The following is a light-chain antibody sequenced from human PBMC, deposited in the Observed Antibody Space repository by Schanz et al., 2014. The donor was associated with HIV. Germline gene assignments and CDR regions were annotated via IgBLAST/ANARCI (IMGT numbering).Light chain of an antibody. CDR1: SSDVGGYNY. J-gene: IGLJ2*01. V-gene: IGLV2-14*03. CDR3: SSYTISSNVL. Sequence: QSALTQPASVSGSPGQSITISCTGTSSDVGGYNYVSWYQQHPGKAPKLMIYDVSNRPSGVSSRFSGSKSGNTASLTISGLQAEDEADYYCSSYTISSNVLFGGGTKLTVL. CDR2: DVS.